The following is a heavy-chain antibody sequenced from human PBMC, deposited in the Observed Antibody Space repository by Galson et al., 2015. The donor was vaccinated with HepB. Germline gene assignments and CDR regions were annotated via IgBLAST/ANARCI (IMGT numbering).Heavy chain of an antibody. CDR1: GFSLSTSGMC. CDR3: ARIGCPYYYGSGSNSWPD. V-gene: IGHV2-70*01. Sequence: PALVKPTQTLTLTCTFSGFSLSTSGMCVSWIRQPPGKALEWLALIDWDDDKYYSTSLKTRLTISKDTSKNQVVLTMTNMDPVDTATYYCARIGCPYYYGSGSNSWPDWGQGTLVTVSS. J-gene: IGHJ4*02. D-gene: IGHD3-10*01. CDR2: IDWDDDK.